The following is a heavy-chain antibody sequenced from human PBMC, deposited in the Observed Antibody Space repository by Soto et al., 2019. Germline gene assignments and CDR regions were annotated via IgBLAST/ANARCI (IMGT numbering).Heavy chain of an antibody. J-gene: IGHJ5*02. D-gene: IGHD4-17*01. V-gene: IGHV4-59*01. CDR3: ARETRYGDYDWFDP. CDR1: GGSISSYY. Sequence: SETLSLTCTVSGGSISSYYWSWIRQPPGKGLEWIGYIYYSGSTNYNPSLKSRVTISVDTSKNQFSLKLSSVTAADTAVYYCARETRYGDYDWFDPWGQGTLVTVSS. CDR2: IYYSGST.